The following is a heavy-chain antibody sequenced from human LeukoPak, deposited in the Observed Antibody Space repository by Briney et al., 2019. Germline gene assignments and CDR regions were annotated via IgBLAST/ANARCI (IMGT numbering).Heavy chain of an antibody. CDR2: INPNSGNT. CDR3: ARAGYSYGPNWFDP. D-gene: IGHD5-18*01. J-gene: IGHJ5*02. Sequence: ASVKVSCKASGYTFTGYYMHWVRQAPGQGLEWMGWINPNSGNTNYAQKLQGRVTMTADTSTSTAYMELRSLRSDDTAVYYCARAGYSYGPNWFDPWGQGTLVTVSS. CDR1: GYTFTGYY. V-gene: IGHV1-18*04.